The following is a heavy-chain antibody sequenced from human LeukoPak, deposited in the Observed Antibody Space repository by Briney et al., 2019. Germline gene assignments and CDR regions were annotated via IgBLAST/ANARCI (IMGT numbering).Heavy chain of an antibody. D-gene: IGHD2-2*02. CDR2: ISGSGGST. Sequence: SGGSLRLSXAASGFTFGSYAMSWVRQAPGKGLEWVSAISGSGGSTYYADSVKGRFTISRDNSKNTLYLQMNSLRAEDTAVYYCASDCSSTSCYTLDYWGQGTLVTVSS. V-gene: IGHV3-23*01. CDR1: GFTFGSYA. J-gene: IGHJ4*02. CDR3: ASDCSSTSCYTLDY.